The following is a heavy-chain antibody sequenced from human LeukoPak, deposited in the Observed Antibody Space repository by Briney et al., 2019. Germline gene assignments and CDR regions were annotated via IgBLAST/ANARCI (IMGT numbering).Heavy chain of an antibody. CDR2: INPNSGDT. D-gene: IGHD1-1*01. J-gene: IGHJ4*02. V-gene: IGHV1-2*06. CDR3: ARDRLGSYEY. CDR1: GYTFTGYY. Sequence: ASVKVSCKASGYTFTGYYMHWVRQAPGQGLEWMGRINPNSGDTHYAQKFQGRVTMTRDTSTNTVYMELSRLGSDDTAIYYCARDRLGSYEYWGQGTLVIVSS.